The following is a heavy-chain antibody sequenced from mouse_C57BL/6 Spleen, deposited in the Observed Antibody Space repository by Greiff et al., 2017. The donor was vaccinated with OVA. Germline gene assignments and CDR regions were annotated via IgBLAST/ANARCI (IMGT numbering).Heavy chain of an antibody. D-gene: IGHD2-5*01. Sequence: VQLQQPGAELVKPGASVKLSCKASGYTFTSYWMQWVNQRPGQGLEWIGAIDPSDSYTNYNQKFKGKATLTVDASSSTAYMQLSSLTSEDSAVYYCARTHYSNYPYYFDYWGQGTTLTVSS. CDR2: IDPSDSYT. V-gene: IGHV1-50*01. CDR1: GYTFTSYW. CDR3: ARTHYSNYPYYFDY. J-gene: IGHJ2*01.